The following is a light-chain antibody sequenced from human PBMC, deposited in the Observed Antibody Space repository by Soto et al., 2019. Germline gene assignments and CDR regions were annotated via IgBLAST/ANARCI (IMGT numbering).Light chain of an antibody. Sequence: EIVTTQSPVTLSVSPGERATLSCRASQSVSSNLAWYQQQPGQAPRLLVYGASTRATDIPARFSGSGSGTEFTLTVSSLQSEDFAVYYCQQYNDWPLTFGPGTKVDF. CDR3: QQYNDWPLT. CDR2: GAS. V-gene: IGKV3-15*01. J-gene: IGKJ3*01. CDR1: QSVSSN.